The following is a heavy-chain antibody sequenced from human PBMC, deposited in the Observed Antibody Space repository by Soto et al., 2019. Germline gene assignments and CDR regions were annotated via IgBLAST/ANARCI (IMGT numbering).Heavy chain of an antibody. J-gene: IGHJ4*02. Sequence: QVLLQESGSGLVKPSQTLSLTCSVSGGSISSGDHYWSWIRQSPGKGLEWIGYIYYSGSPYYNPSLKSRLTISVDTSKNQFSLKLSSVTAADTAVYYCAREVPGDYFDNWGQGTLVTVSS. CDR1: GGSISSGDHY. CDR3: AREVPGDYFDN. V-gene: IGHV4-30-4*01. CDR2: IYYSGSP. D-gene: IGHD3-10*01.